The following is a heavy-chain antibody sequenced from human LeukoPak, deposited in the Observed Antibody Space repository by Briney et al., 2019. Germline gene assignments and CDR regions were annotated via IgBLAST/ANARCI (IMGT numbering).Heavy chain of an antibody. CDR1: GGSISSGSYY. J-gene: IGHJ5*02. V-gene: IGHV4-39*07. CDR2: INHSGST. Sequence: SETLSPTCTVSGGSISSGSYYWSWIRQPPGKGLEWIGEINHSGSTNYNPSLKSLVTLSVDTSKNQFSLKLSSVTAADTAVYYCARRVKGSGSYGKWFDPWGQGTLVTVSS. D-gene: IGHD3-10*01. CDR3: ARRVKGSGSYGKWFDP.